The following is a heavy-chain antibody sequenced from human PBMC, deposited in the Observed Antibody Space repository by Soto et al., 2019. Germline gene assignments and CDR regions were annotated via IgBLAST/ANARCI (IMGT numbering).Heavy chain of an antibody. CDR2: INPNSGGT. D-gene: IGHD5-18*01. Sequence: EASVKVSCKASGYTFTGYYMHWVRQAPGQGLEWMGWINPNSGGTNYAQKFQGWVTMTRDTSISTAYMELSRLRSDDTAVYYCARYGSETAMAGYDAFNIWGQGTMVTVSS. CDR3: ARYGSETAMAGYDAFNI. V-gene: IGHV1-2*04. J-gene: IGHJ3*02. CDR1: GYTFTGYY.